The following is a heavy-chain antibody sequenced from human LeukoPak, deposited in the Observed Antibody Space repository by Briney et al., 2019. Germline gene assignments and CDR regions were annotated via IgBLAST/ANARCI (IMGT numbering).Heavy chain of an antibody. V-gene: IGHV1-69*13. Sequence: SVKVSCKASGGTFSSYAISWVRQAPGQGLDWMGGIIPIFGTANYAQKFQGRVTITADESTSTAYMELSSLRSEDTAVYYCARAPPGIAVAGEPMGYFDYWGQGTLVTVSS. D-gene: IGHD6-19*01. J-gene: IGHJ4*02. CDR2: IIPIFGTA. CDR1: GGTFSSYA. CDR3: ARAPPGIAVAGEPMGYFDY.